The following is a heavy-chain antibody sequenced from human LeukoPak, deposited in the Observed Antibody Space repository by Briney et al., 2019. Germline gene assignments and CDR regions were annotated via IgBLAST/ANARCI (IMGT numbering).Heavy chain of an antibody. J-gene: IGHJ4*02. CDR3: ARDYLGPSDY. CDR2: IKQDGSEK. Sequence: GGSLRLSCAASGFTFSSYWMTWVRQAPGKGLEWVANIKQDGSEKYYVDSAEGRFTISRDNAKNSLYLQMNSLRAEDTAVYYCARDYLGPSDYWGQGTLVTVSS. D-gene: IGHD7-27*01. V-gene: IGHV3-7*03. CDR1: GFTFSSYW.